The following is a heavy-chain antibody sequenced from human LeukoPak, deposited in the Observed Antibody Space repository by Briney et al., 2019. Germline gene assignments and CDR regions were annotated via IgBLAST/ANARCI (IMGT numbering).Heavy chain of an antibody. J-gene: IGHJ5*02. CDR2: ISGSGGST. D-gene: IGHD3-10*01. V-gene: IGHV3-23*01. CDR3: AKTLGITMVRGVIVAWFDP. Sequence: GRSLRLSCAASGFTFSSYAMSWVRQAPGKGLEWVSAISGSGGSTYYADSVKGRFTISRDNSKNTPYLQMNSLRAEDTAVYYCAKTLGITMVRGVIVAWFDPWGQGTLVTVSS. CDR1: GFTFSSYA.